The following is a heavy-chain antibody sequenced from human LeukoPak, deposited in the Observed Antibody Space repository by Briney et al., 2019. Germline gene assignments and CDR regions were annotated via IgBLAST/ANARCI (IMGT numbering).Heavy chain of an antibody. CDR3: ARQDQLRFLEWLLLPFDY. Sequence: KPSETLSLTCGVSGYSISGGHYWGRIRQPPGKGLEWIASIYHSGITYYNPSLKSRVTISVDTSKNQFSLKLSSVTAADTAVYYCARQDQLRFLEWLLLPFDYWGQGTLVTVSS. J-gene: IGHJ4*02. D-gene: IGHD3-3*01. CDR1: GYSISGGHY. CDR2: IYHSGIT. V-gene: IGHV4-38-2*01.